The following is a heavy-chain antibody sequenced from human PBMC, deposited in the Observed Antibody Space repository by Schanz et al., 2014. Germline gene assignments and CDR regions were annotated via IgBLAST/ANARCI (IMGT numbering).Heavy chain of an antibody. V-gene: IGHV3-21*05. CDR2: ISSGSSYA. D-gene: IGHD3-10*01. CDR3: ARANYRRKINFDY. J-gene: IGHJ4*02. Sequence: VQLVESGGGVVQPGRSLRLSCAASGFIFSSYGLHWVRQAPGKGLEWVSDISSGSSYANYADSVKGRFTISRDNAKNSLYLQMNSLRAEDTAVYYCARANYRRKINFDYWGRGTLVTVSS. CDR1: GFIFSSYG.